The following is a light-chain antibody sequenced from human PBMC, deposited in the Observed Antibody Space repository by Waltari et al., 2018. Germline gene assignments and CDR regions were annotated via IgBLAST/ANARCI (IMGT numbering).Light chain of an antibody. CDR2: KAS. Sequence: DIQMTQSPSTLSASVGDRVTITCRASQSISNYLAWYQQKQGKAPNLLIYKASILKSGVSSRFSGSGSGTQLTLTISSLQPGDFATYFCQQYNTYSSFGQGTKLEIK. CDR3: QQYNTYSS. V-gene: IGKV1-5*03. CDR1: QSISNY. J-gene: IGKJ2*01.